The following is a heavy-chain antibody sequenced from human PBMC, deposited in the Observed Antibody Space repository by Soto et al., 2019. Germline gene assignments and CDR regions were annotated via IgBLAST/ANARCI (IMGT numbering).Heavy chain of an antibody. CDR2: IYSGGI. CDR1: GGSISSDF. CDR3: AKWSRQLGGWGLDP. J-gene: IGHJ5*02. D-gene: IGHD1-1*01. V-gene: IGHV4-4*07. Sequence: QVQLQESGPGLVKPSETLSLTCTISGGSISSDFWTWIRQPASKGLEFIGRIYSGGINYNPSYQSRVTMSVDTSKNEFSVRLSSVSAADTAVYYCAKWSRQLGGWGLDPWGQGTLVTVSS.